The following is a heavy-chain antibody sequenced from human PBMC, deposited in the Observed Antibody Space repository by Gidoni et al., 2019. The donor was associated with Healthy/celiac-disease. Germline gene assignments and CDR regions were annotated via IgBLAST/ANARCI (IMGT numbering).Heavy chain of an antibody. CDR2: IYYSGTP. Sequence: QVQLQESGPGLVKPSQTLSLTCTVSGGSISSGGYYWTWIRRHPEKGQEWIGYIYYSGTPYYNPSLKRRVTRSVDTSKNQFSLKLSYVNAADTAVYYCARLTMIENPGAFDIWGQGTMVTVSS. V-gene: IGHV4-31*03. D-gene: IGHD3-22*01. CDR3: ARLTMIENPGAFDI. J-gene: IGHJ3*02. CDR1: GGSISSGGYY.